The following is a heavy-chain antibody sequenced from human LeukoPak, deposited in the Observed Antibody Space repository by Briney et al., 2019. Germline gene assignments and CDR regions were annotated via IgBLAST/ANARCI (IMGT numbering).Heavy chain of an antibody. CDR3: ASSESIAVAGIV. Sequence: ASVKVSCKASGYTFNDYYIHWVRQAPGQTLEWMGWVTPNSNGPNYAQSFQGRVTMTRDTSITTAYMELSSLTTDDTAVYYCASSESIAVAGIVWGQGTLVTVSS. CDR2: VTPNSNGP. V-gene: IGHV1-2*02. D-gene: IGHD6-19*01. J-gene: IGHJ4*02. CDR1: GYTFNDYY.